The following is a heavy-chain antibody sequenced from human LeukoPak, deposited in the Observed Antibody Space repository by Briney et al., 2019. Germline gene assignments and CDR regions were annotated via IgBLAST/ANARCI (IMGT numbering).Heavy chain of an antibody. CDR1: GYSINSGFY. V-gene: IGHV3-53*01. Sequence: ETLSLICTVSGYSINSGFYWGWIRQPPGKGLKWLSVIYSAGNTYYADSVKGRFTISRDNSKNTLYLQMNSLRAEDTAVYYCARCSPFDYWGQGTLVTVSS. D-gene: IGHD6-13*01. CDR3: ARCSPFDY. CDR2: IYSAGNT. J-gene: IGHJ4*02.